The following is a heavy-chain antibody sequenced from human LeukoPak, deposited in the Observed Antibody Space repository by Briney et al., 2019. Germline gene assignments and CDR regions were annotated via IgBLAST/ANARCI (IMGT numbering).Heavy chain of an antibody. CDR3: AKGRFTSSTFDY. CDR2: IRGDNSII. J-gene: IGHJ4*02. Sequence: GGSLRLSCAASGFAFSSDAMSWVRQAPGKGLEWVSLIRGDNSIIEYADSVKGRFTISRDNPKNTLYLQMNSLRAEDTAVYYCAKGRFTSSTFDYWGQGTLVTVSS. CDR1: GFAFSSDA. V-gene: IGHV3-23*01. D-gene: IGHD2-2*01.